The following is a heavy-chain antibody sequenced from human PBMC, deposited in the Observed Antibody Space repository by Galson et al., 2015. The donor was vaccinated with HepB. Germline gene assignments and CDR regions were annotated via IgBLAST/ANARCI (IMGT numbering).Heavy chain of an antibody. V-gene: IGHV1-69*13. J-gene: IGHJ6*03. CDR2: IIPIFGTA. Sequence: SVKVSCKASGGTFSSYAISWVRQAPGQGLEWMGGIIPIFGTANYAQKFQGRVTITADESTSTAYMELSSLRSEDTAVYYCARARAVPAAIPLYYYYYMDVWGKGTTVTVSS. D-gene: IGHD2-2*01. CDR3: ARARAVPAAIPLYYYYYMDV. CDR1: GGTFSSYA.